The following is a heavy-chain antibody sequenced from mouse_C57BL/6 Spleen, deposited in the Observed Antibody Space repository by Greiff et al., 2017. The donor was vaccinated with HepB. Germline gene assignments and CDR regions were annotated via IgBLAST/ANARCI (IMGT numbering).Heavy chain of an antibody. J-gene: IGHJ4*01. CDR3: LGHVGDYYGSSYAMDY. D-gene: IGHD1-1*01. Sequence: EVQLVESGGGLVQPQGSLKLSCAASGFSFNTYAMNWVRQAPGKGLEWVARIRSKSNNYATYYADSVKDRFTISRDDSESMLYLQMNNLKTEDTAMYDCLGHVGDYYGSSYAMDYWGQGTSVTVSS. CDR1: GFSFNTYA. CDR2: IRSKSNNYAT. V-gene: IGHV10-1*01.